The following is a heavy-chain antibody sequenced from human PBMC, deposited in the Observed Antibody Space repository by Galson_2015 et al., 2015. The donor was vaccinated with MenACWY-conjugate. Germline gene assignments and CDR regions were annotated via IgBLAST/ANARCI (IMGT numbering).Heavy chain of an antibody. D-gene: IGHD3-10*01. J-gene: IGHJ3*02. Sequence: QSGAEVKKPGESLKISCKGSGYSFSSHFIGWVRQVPGKGLEWMGIIYPDDSETSYSPSFQGQVTISADKSISAAYLQWSSLKASDTAMYNVSGRNTVSRGITELAFDIWGQGTMVAVSS. V-gene: IGHV5-51*01. CDR3: SGRNTVSRGITELAFDI. CDR2: IYPDDSET. CDR1: GYSFSSHF.